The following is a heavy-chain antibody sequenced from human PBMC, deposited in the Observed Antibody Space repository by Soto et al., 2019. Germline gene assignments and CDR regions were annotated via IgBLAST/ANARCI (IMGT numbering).Heavy chain of an antibody. CDR2: ISYDGSNK. V-gene: IGHV3-30*18. J-gene: IGHJ3*02. CDR1: GFTFSSYG. Sequence: GGSLRLSCAASGFTFSSYGMHWVRQAPGKGLEWVAVISYDGSNKYYADSVKGRFTISRDNSKNTLYLQMNSLRAEDTAVYYCAKEYSSGWYPVGAFDIWGQGTMVTVSS. D-gene: IGHD6-19*01. CDR3: AKEYSSGWYPVGAFDI.